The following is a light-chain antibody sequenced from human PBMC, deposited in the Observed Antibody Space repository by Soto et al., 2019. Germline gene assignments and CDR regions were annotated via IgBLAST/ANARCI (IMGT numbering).Light chain of an antibody. CDR2: DAS. J-gene: IGKJ4*01. CDR1: QSLSSY. CDR3: QQRSDWPLT. Sequence: EIVLTQSPATLSLSPGERATLSCRASQSLSSYLAWYQQKPGQAPRLLIYDASNRATGIPARFSGSGSGTDVTLTISSLEPKDFAVYYCQQRSDWPLTFGGGTKVEIK. V-gene: IGKV3-11*01.